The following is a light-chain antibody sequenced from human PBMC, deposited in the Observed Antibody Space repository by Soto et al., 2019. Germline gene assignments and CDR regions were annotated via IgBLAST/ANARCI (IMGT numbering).Light chain of an antibody. V-gene: IGLV1-40*01. CDR1: RSNIGAGYD. Sequence: QSVLTQPPSLSGPQGQRATTPAPGSRSNIGAGYDVHWYQHFPGTAPKVLFFDNSNRPSGVPDRFSGSKSGTSASLAITGLQAEDEAVYYCHSYDVSLRGPAFGGGTKLTVL. CDR3: HSYDVSLRGPA. J-gene: IGLJ2*01. CDR2: DNS.